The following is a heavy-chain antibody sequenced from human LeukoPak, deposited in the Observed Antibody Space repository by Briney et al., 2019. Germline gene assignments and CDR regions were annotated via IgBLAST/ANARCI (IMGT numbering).Heavy chain of an antibody. J-gene: IGHJ4*02. Sequence: PGRSLRLSCAASGFTFSSYGMHWVRQAPGKGLEWVAVISYDGSNKYYADSVKGRFTISRDNSKNTLYLQMNSLRAEDTAVYCCAKDGGDSTQDYWGQGTLVTVSS. CDR3: AKDGGDSTQDY. CDR2: ISYDGSNK. V-gene: IGHV3-30*18. CDR1: GFTFSSYG. D-gene: IGHD2-21*02.